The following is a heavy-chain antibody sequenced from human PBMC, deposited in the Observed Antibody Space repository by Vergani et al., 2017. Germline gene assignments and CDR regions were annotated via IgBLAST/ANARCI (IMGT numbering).Heavy chain of an antibody. CDR2: ISYDGSNK. J-gene: IGHJ6*02. CDR1: GFTFSSYG. D-gene: IGHD6-13*01. V-gene: IGHV3-30*03. Sequence: QVQLVESGGGVVQPGRSLRLSCAASGFTFSSYGMHWVRQAPGKGLEWVAVISYDGSNKYYADSVKGRFTISRDHSKNTLYLQMNSLRADDTAVYYCARGLAAAPLYYYGMDVWGQGTTVTVSS. CDR3: ARGLAAAPLYYYGMDV.